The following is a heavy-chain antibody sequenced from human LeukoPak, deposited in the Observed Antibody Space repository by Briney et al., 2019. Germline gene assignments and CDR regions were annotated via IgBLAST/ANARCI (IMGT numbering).Heavy chain of an antibody. D-gene: IGHD6-13*01. CDR3: ARHHQQLRSDYFDY. CDR2: ISYSGDT. Sequence: PSETLSLTCTVSGGSINSYYWSWIRQPPGKGLEWLGYISYSGDTNYNPSLKSRVTISVDTSKNQFSLRLSSVTAADTAAYFCARHHQQLRSDYFDYWGQGTLVSVS. V-gene: IGHV4-59*08. CDR1: GGSINSYY. J-gene: IGHJ4*02.